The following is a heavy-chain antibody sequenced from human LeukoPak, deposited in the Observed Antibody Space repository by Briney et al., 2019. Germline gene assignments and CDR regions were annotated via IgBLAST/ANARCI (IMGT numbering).Heavy chain of an antibody. Sequence: PGGSLRLSCAASGFTFSSYAMSWVRQAPGKGLEWVSAISGSGGSTYYADSVKGRFTVSRDNSKNTLYLQMNSLRAEDTAVYYCAKADYYDSSGYYYFDYWGQGTLVTVSS. V-gene: IGHV3-23*01. CDR2: ISGSGGST. CDR3: AKADYYDSSGYYYFDY. CDR1: GFTFSSYA. J-gene: IGHJ4*02. D-gene: IGHD3-22*01.